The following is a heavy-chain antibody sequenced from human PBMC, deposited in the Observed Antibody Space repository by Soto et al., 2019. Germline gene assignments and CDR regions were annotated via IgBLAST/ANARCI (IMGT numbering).Heavy chain of an antibody. D-gene: IGHD2-15*01. Sequence: SETLSLTCRVSGGSIISHYSSWIRQPPGKGLEWIGYIHYSGSTDYNPSLKSRLTISVDTSKNQFSLKLSSVTAADTAVYYCARGGWSLDYWGQGTLVTVSS. CDR3: ARGGWSLDY. J-gene: IGHJ4*02. CDR2: IHYSGST. V-gene: IGHV4-59*11. CDR1: GGSIISHY.